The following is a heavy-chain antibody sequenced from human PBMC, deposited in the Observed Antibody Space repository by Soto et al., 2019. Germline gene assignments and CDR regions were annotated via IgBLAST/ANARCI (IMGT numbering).Heavy chain of an antibody. V-gene: IGHV1-18*01. CDR3: ARDKEDRDKYFDY. Sequence: QVQLVQSGAEVKKPGASVKVSCKASGYTFTSFGISWVRQAPGQGLEWMAWINAYNGNTNYAQKFQGRVTMTTDTTERVAFMDLRGLRSDGTGGYFCARDKEDRDKYFDYSGQGTPVSVSS. J-gene: IGHJ4*02. CDR2: INAYNGNT. CDR1: GYTFTSFG. D-gene: IGHD2-21*02.